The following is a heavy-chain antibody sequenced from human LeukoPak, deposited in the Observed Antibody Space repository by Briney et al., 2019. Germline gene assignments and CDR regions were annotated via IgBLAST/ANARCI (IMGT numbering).Heavy chain of an antibody. D-gene: IGHD3-22*01. V-gene: IGHV3-30*03. Sequence: GSLRLSCAASGFTFSSYGMHWVRQAPGKGLEWVAVISYDGSNKYYADSVKGRFTISRDNSKNTLYLHMNSLRAEDTAVYYCASGFDSRFFDKWGQGTLVTVSS. J-gene: IGHJ4*02. CDR3: ASGFDSRFFDK. CDR1: GFTFSSYG. CDR2: ISYDGSNK.